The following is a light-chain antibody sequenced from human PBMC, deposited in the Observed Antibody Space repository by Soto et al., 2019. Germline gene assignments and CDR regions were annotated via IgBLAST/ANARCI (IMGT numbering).Light chain of an antibody. CDR1: SGHSSYA. CDR2: LNSDGSH. V-gene: IGLV4-69*01. J-gene: IGLJ3*02. CDR3: QTWGTGIHWV. Sequence: QLVLTQSPSASASLGASVKLTCTLSSGHSSYAIAWHQQQPEKGPRYLMKLNSDGSHSKGDGIPDRFSGSSSGAERYLTISSLQSEDVADYYCQTWGTGIHWVFGGGTNLTVL.